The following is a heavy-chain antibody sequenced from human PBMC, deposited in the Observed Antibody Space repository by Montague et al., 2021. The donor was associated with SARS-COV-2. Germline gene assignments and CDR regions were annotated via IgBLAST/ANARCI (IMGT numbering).Heavy chain of an antibody. D-gene: IGHD2-21*01. Sequence: SETLSLTCAVYGGPFSGDGSFSGYYWTWIRQTPGKGLEWIGEINHSGSTNYNPSFKSRVIMSVDTSKNQFSLKLSSVTAADTAVYYCARAIQPQPLVVVIAMPRPFYYFDHWGQGTLVTVSS. CDR3: ARAIQPQPLVVVIAMPRPFYYFDH. CDR1: GGPFSGDGSFSGYY. V-gene: IGHV4-34*01. CDR2: INHSGST. J-gene: IGHJ4*02.